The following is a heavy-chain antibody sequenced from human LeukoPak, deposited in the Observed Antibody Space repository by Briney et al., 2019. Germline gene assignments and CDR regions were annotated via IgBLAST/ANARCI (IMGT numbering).Heavy chain of an antibody. V-gene: IGHV3-48*01. CDR2: ISSSGTTI. CDR1: GFTFNRYS. CDR3: ARVGYSDFWSGYYWDY. J-gene: IGHJ4*02. D-gene: IGHD3-3*01. Sequence: PGASLRLSCAASGFTFNRYSMNWVRQAPGKGLEWISYISSSGTTIYYADSVQGRFIISRDNARNSLYLQMNSLRAEDMAVYYCARVGYSDFWSGYYWDYWGQGTLATVSS.